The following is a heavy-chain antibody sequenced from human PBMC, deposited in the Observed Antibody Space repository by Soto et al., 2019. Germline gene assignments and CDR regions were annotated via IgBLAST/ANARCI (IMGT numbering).Heavy chain of an antibody. V-gene: IGHV3-30*18. Sequence: PGGSLRLSCAASGFTFSSYGMHWVRQAPGKGLEWVAVISYDGSNKYYADSVKGRFTISRDNSKNTLYLQMNSLRAEDTAVYYCANRYHQPTTNDAFDIWGQGTMVTVSS. CDR2: ISYDGSNK. CDR1: GFTFSSYG. J-gene: IGHJ3*02. D-gene: IGHD2-2*01. CDR3: ANRYHQPTTNDAFDI.